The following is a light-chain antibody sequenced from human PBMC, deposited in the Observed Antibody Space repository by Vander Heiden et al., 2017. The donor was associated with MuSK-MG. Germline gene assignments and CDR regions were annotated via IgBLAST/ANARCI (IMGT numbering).Light chain of an antibody. Sequence: SALTQPASVSGSPGQSITISCPGTSSAVGGYTYVSWYQKHPGKAPTLMIYDVSNRPAGVANRFSGSKSGNTASLTISVRQEEDDADYYCSSDTSSSTWVFGGGTKLTVL. J-gene: IGLJ3*02. CDR1: SSAVGGYTY. V-gene: IGLV2-14*01. CDR2: DVS. CDR3: SSDTSSSTWV.